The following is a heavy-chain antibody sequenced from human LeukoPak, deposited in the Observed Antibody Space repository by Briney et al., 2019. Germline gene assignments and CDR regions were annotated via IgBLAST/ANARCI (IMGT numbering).Heavy chain of an antibody. Sequence: SETLSLTCAVYGGSFSGYYWSWIRQPPGKGLEWIGEINHSGSTNYNPSLKGRVTISVDTSKTQFSLKLSSVTAADTAVYYCAGDSSGYYLFQHWGQGTLVTVSS. CDR3: AGDSSGYYLFQH. D-gene: IGHD3-22*01. J-gene: IGHJ1*01. CDR1: GGSFSGYY. V-gene: IGHV4-34*01. CDR2: INHSGST.